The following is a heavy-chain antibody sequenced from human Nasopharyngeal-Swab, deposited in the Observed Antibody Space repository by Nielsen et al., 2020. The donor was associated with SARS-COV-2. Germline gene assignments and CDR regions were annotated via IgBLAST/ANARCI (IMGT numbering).Heavy chain of an antibody. J-gene: IGHJ5*02. D-gene: IGHD2/OR15-2a*01. CDR3: ARHMGYFHTSIWLDP. CDR2: IYPGDSGT. V-gene: IGHV5-51*01. CDR1: GYDFTGYW. Sequence: GESLKISCHNSGYDFTGYWIAWVRQKPGEGLEWMGIIYPGDSGTKYSPSFQGQVTISVDKSISTAYLHFSSLKASDTAMYYCARHMGYFHTSIWLDPWGQGTLVTVSS.